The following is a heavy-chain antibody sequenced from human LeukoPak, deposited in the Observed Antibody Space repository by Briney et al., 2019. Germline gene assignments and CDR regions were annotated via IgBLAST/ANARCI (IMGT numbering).Heavy chain of an antibody. J-gene: IGHJ5*02. V-gene: IGHV3-48*01. CDR3: AKDYRWEAAAVSWFDP. CDR2: ISTSSFTI. CDR1: GFAFSSYS. D-gene: IGHD6-13*01. Sequence: GGSLRLSCAASGFAFSSYSMNWVRQVPGKGLEWISYISTSSFTISYADSVKGRFTITRDNAGNSLYLQMKSLRAEDTAVYYCAKDYRWEAAAVSWFDPWGQGTLVTVSS.